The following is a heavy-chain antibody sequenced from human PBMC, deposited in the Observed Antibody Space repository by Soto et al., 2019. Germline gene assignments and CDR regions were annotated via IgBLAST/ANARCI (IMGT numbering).Heavy chain of an antibody. D-gene: IGHD3-22*01. Sequence: ASVKVSCKASGYTFTGYYMHWVRQAPGQGLEWIGWINPNSGGTNYAQKFQGRVTMTRDTSISTAYMELSRLRSDDTAVYYCARDYYDSSGPRGYWFDPWGQGTLVTVSS. CDR3: ARDYYDSSGPRGYWFDP. CDR1: GYTFTGYY. CDR2: INPNSGGT. J-gene: IGHJ5*02. V-gene: IGHV1-2*02.